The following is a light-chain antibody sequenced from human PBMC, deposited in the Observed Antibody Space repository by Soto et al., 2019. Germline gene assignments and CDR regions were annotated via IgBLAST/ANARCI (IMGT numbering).Light chain of an antibody. Sequence: EIVLTQSPGTLSLSPGDTATLSCRASQTISSSYLAWYQQKPGQAPGLLIYGASRRATGIPDRFSGSGSGTDSTLTISRLEPEDFAVYYCQLYGFSPVMYTFGHGTRLEIK. J-gene: IGKJ2*01. CDR2: GAS. CDR3: QLYGFSPVMYT. CDR1: QTISSSY. V-gene: IGKV3-20*01.